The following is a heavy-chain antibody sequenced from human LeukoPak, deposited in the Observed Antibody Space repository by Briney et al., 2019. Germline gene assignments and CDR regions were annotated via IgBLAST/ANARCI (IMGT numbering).Heavy chain of an antibody. CDR3: AKDRGNYHTSGSDY. Sequence: GGSLRLSCAASGFTFNNYGMHWVRQAPGKGLDWVAVIWYDGSDKYYADSVKGRFTISRDNSKNTLFLQMNSLRADDTAVYYCAKDRGNYHTSGSDYWGQGTLVTVPS. CDR2: IWYDGSDK. CDR1: GFTFNNYG. V-gene: IGHV3-33*06. J-gene: IGHJ4*02. D-gene: IGHD1-7*01.